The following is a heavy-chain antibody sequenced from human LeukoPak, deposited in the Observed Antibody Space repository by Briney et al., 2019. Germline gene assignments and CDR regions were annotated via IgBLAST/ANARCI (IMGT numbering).Heavy chain of an antibody. CDR3: ARGNVDIVATIDYFDY. Sequence: GASVKVSCKASGYTFTSYDINWVRQATGQGLEWMGWMNPNSGNTGYAQKFQGRVTMTRNTSISTAYMELSSLRSEDTAVYYCARGNVDIVATIDYFDYRGQGILVTVSS. D-gene: IGHD5-12*01. J-gene: IGHJ4*02. V-gene: IGHV1-8*01. CDR2: MNPNSGNT. CDR1: GYTFTSYD.